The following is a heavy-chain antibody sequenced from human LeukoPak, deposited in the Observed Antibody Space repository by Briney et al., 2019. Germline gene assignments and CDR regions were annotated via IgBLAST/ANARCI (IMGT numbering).Heavy chain of an antibody. J-gene: IGHJ1*01. Sequence: SETLSLTCAVYGGSFSGYYWSWIRQPPGKGLEWIGEINHSGSTNYNPSLKSRVTISVDTSKNQFSLKLSSVTAADTAVYYCATQEVAAAGAGVFQHWGQGTLVTVSS. CDR2: INHSGST. CDR3: ATQEVAAAGAGVFQH. D-gene: IGHD6-13*01. V-gene: IGHV4-34*01. CDR1: GGSFSGYY.